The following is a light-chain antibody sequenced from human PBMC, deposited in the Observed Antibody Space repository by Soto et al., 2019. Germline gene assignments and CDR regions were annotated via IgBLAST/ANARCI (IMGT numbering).Light chain of an antibody. Sequence: IVMTQSPATLSMSPGERATLSCRASQSLNRDLAWYQQKPGQSPRLLIFGASIRATGIPARFSGSGSGTEFTLTIGSLQSEDCALYYCQQYGRSPGLFTFGPGTKVDIK. CDR3: QQYGRSPGLFT. J-gene: IGKJ3*01. V-gene: IGKV3-15*01. CDR1: QSLNRD. CDR2: GAS.